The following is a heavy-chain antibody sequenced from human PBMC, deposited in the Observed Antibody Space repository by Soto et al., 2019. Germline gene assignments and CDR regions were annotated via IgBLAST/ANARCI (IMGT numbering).Heavy chain of an antibody. CDR3: AKDRRSITMVRGVHFDY. D-gene: IGHD3-10*01. J-gene: IGHJ4*02. Sequence: GGSLRLSCAASGFTFSSYAMSWVRQAPGKGLEWVSAISGSGGSTYYADSVKGRFTISRDNSKNTLYLQMNSLRAEDTAVYYCAKDRRSITMVRGVHFDYWGQGTLVTVSS. V-gene: IGHV3-23*01. CDR1: GFTFSSYA. CDR2: ISGSGGST.